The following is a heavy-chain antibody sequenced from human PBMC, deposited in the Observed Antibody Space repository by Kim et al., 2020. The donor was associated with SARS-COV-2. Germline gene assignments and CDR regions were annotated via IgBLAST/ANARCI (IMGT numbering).Heavy chain of an antibody. V-gene: IGHV4-61*02. D-gene: IGHD3-22*01. J-gene: IGHJ5*02. Sequence: SETLSLTCTVSGGSLSGGSYYWSWIRQPAGKGLEWIGRVHSSGNTNYNPSLKSRVAISVDTSKNQFSLKLKHVTAADTAVYYCARDNIVPLIVVVASNWFDPWGQGTLVTVSS. CDR1: GGSLSGGSYY. CDR2: VHSSGNT. CDR3: ARDNIVPLIVVVASNWFDP.